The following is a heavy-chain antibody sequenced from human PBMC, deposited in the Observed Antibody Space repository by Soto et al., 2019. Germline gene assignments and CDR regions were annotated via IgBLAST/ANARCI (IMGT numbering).Heavy chain of an antibody. Sequence: GGSLRLSCVVSGFIFSNYSINWVRQAPGKGLEWVSTISSRSDIYYAESVKGRFTISRDNAKNSVSLQMNSLGAEDTAVYYCAREYTAWPLAYGLDVWGQGTTVTAP. J-gene: IGHJ6*02. D-gene: IGHD2-2*02. CDR2: ISSRSDI. CDR1: GFIFSNYS. V-gene: IGHV3-21*01. CDR3: AREYTAWPLAYGLDV.